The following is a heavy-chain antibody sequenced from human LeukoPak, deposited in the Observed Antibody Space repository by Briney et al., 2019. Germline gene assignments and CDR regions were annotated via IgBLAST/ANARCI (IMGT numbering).Heavy chain of an antibody. CDR2: IIPIFGTA. CDR1: GGTFSSYA. CDR3: ARSLDYYDSSGYYYYFDY. D-gene: IGHD3-22*01. Sequence: SVKVSWKASGGTFSSYAISWVRQAPGQGLEWMGGIIPIFGTANYAQKFQGRVTITTDESTSKAYMELSSLRSEDTAVYYCARSLDYYDSSGYYYYFDYWGQGTLVTVFS. V-gene: IGHV1-69*05. J-gene: IGHJ4*02.